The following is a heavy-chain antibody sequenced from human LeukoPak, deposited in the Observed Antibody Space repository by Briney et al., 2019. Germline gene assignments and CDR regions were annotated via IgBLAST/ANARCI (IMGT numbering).Heavy chain of an antibody. CDR2: ISSSGSTI. V-gene: IGHV3-11*04. Sequence: GGSLRLSCAASGFTFSDYYMSWIRQAPGKGLEWVSYISSSGSTIYYAGSVKGRFTISRDNAKNSLYLQMNSLRAEDTAVYYCAREGYYDSSGYYLSYFDYWGQGTLVTVSS. J-gene: IGHJ4*02. CDR3: AREGYYDSSGYYLSYFDY. D-gene: IGHD3-22*01. CDR1: GFTFSDYY.